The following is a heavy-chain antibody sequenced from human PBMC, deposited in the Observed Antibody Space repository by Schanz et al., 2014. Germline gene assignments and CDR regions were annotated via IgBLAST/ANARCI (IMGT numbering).Heavy chain of an antibody. D-gene: IGHD3-10*01. V-gene: IGHV3-53*01. Sequence: EVQLAESGGGLIQPGGSLRLSCAVSGFSVSNTYMHWVRQPPGKGQECVSVINSAGTTYYADSVKGRFTFSRDSSKNTVYLQMDSLRADDTSVYDCARGRGYIIGQWGQGILVTVSS. CDR3: ARGRGYIIGQ. CDR2: INSAGTT. CDR1: GFSVSNTY. J-gene: IGHJ4*02.